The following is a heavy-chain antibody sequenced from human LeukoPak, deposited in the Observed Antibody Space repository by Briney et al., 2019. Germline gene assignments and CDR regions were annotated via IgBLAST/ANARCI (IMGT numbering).Heavy chain of an antibody. D-gene: IGHD6-19*01. V-gene: IGHV4-59*01. CDR3: ARDPSNTSGWKTWFDT. CDR1: GGSISTYY. Sequence: SQTLSLTCTVSGGSISTYYWTWIRQTPEKGLEWIGYIYYTGSTRNTNYNPSLKSRVTISLDTSKKQFSLKLTSVTAADTAVYYCARDPSNTSGWKTWFDTWGQGTLVTVSS. J-gene: IGHJ5*02. CDR2: IYYTGST.